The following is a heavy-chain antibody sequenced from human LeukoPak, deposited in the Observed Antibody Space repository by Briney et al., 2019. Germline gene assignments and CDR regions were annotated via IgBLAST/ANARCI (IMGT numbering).Heavy chain of an antibody. Sequence: SETLSLTCTVSGGSISSYYWSWIWQPAGKGLEWIGRIYTSGSTNYNPSLKSRVTMSVDTSKNQFSLKLSSVTAADTAVYYCARTRRGYSSDGAFDIWGQGTMVTVSS. CDR3: ARTRRGYSSDGAFDI. V-gene: IGHV4-4*07. D-gene: IGHD6-19*01. CDR1: GGSISSYY. J-gene: IGHJ3*02. CDR2: IYTSGST.